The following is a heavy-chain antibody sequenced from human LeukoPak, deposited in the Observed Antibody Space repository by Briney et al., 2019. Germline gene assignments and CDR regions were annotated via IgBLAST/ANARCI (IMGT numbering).Heavy chain of an antibody. V-gene: IGHV4-4*07. CDR1: GGSISSYY. CDR3: ARVRRYCSSTSCYIFDY. J-gene: IGHJ4*02. Sequence: SETLSLTCTVSGGSISSYYWSWIRQPAGKGLEWIGRIYTSGSTNYNPSLKSRVTTSVDTSKNQFSLKLSSVTAADTAVYYCARVRRYCSSTSCYIFDYWGQGTLVTVSS. CDR2: IYTSGST. D-gene: IGHD2-2*01.